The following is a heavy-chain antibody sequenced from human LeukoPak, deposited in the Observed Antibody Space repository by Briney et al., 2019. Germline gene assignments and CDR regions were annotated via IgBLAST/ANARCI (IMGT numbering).Heavy chain of an antibody. J-gene: IGHJ3*02. CDR1: GYSISSGYY. D-gene: IGHD6-25*01. CDR3: ARPALDAFDN. V-gene: IGHV4-38-2*01. Sequence: SETLSLTCAVSGYSISSGYYWGWIRQPPGKGLEWIGSIYHSGSTYYNPSLKSRVTISVDTSKNQFSLKLSSVTAADTAVYYCARPALDAFDNWGQGTMVTVSS. CDR2: IYHSGST.